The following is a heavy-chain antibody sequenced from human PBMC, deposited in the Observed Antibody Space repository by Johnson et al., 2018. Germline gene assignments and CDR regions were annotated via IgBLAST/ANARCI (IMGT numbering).Heavy chain of an antibody. D-gene: IGHD1-14*01. V-gene: IGHV1-8*01. CDR2: MNPKSGNT. CDR3: ARGTKYYHDYYRDV. Sequence: QVQLVQSGAEVKKPGASVKVSCKASGNTLTSYDINWVRQATGQGLEWMGWMNPKSGNTAYAQKFQGRVTMTRNTSTSTSYMELSSLRSEDTAVYYSARGTKYYHDYYRDVGGKGPTVTVSS. CDR1: GNTLTSYD. J-gene: IGHJ6*03.